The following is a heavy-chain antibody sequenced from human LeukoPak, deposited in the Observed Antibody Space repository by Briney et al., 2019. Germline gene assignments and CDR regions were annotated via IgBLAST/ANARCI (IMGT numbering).Heavy chain of an antibody. CDR1: GGSISSGGYY. CDR3: ARAPQPKYNPEVAFDI. Sequence: SQTLSLTCTVSGGSISSGGYYWSWIRQHPGKGLEWIGYIYYSGSTYYNPSLKSRVTISVDTSKNQFSLKLSSVTAADTAVYYCARAPQPKYNPEVAFDIWGQGTMVTVSS. D-gene: IGHD1-1*01. V-gene: IGHV4-31*03. CDR2: IYYSGST. J-gene: IGHJ3*02.